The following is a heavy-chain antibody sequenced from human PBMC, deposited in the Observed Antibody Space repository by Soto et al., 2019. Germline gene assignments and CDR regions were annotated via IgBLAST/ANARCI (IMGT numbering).Heavy chain of an antibody. D-gene: IGHD4-17*01. CDR1: GFTFSSYA. CDR2: ISYDGSNK. J-gene: IGHJ4*02. CDR3: ASRDTVTKPDDY. Sequence: QVQLVESGGGVVQPGRSLRLSCAASGFTFSSYAMHWVRQAPGKGLEWVAVISYDGSNKYYADSVKGRFTISRDNSKNTLYLQMNSLRAEDTAVYYGASRDTVTKPDDYWGQGTLVTVSS. V-gene: IGHV3-30-3*01.